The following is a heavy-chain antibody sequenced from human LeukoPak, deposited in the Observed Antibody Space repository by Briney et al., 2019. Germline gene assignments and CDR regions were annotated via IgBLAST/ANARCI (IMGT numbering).Heavy chain of an antibody. V-gene: IGHV1-18*01. Sequence: ASVKVFCKASGYTFTSYGVSWVRQAPGQGLEWMGWISAYNGNTNYAQKLQGRVTMTTDTSTSTAYMELGSLRSDDTAVYYCARQSRRYDSSGYYYFDYWGQGTLVTVSS. D-gene: IGHD3-22*01. CDR2: ISAYNGNT. CDR1: GYTFTSYG. CDR3: ARQSRRYDSSGYYYFDY. J-gene: IGHJ4*02.